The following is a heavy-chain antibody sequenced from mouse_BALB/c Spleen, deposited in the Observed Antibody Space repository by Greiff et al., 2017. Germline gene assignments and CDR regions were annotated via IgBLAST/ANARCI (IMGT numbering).Heavy chain of an antibody. CDR1: GFTFNTNA. Sequence: EVQLVETGGGLVQPKGSLKLSCAASGFTFNTNAMNWVRQAPGKGLEWVARIRSKSNNYATYYADSVKDRFTISRDDSQSMLYLQMNNLKTEDTAMYYCVRTTSWDGAYWGQGTLVTVSA. D-gene: IGHD4-1*01. V-gene: IGHV10S3*01. CDR3: VRTTSWDGAY. J-gene: IGHJ3*01. CDR2: IRSKSNNYAT.